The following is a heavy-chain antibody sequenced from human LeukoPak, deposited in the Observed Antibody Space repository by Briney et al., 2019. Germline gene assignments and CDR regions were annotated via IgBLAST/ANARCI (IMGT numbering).Heavy chain of an antibody. CDR3: ARGVDWLYYMDV. D-gene: IGHD3-9*01. J-gene: IGHJ6*03. CDR2: INSDGSST. Sequence: GGSLRLSCAASGFTFSSYWMHWVRQAPGKGLVWVSRINSDGSSTSYADSVKGRFTISRDNAKNTLYLQVNSLRAEDTAVYYCARGVDWLYYMDVWGRGTTVTVSS. V-gene: IGHV3-74*01. CDR1: GFTFSSYW.